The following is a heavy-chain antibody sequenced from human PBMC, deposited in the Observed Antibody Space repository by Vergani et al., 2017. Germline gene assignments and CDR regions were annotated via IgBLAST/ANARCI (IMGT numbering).Heavy chain of an antibody. V-gene: IGHV3-23*04. CDR2: ISGSGGST. D-gene: IGHD3-3*01. Sequence: VQLVESGGGVVQPGRSLRLSCAASGFTFSSYAMSWVRQAPGKGLEWVSAISGSGGSTYYADSVKGRFTISRDNSKNTLYLQMNSLRAEDTAVYYCARSRTDFWSGKGVWFDPWGQGTLVTVSS. CDR1: GFTFSSYA. CDR3: ARSRTDFWSGKGVWFDP. J-gene: IGHJ5*02.